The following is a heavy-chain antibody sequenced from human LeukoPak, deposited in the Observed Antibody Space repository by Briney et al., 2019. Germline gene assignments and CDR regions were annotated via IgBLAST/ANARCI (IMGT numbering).Heavy chain of an antibody. V-gene: IGHV4-59*01. CDR3: AREWGYCSSTRCYDDFDI. J-gene: IGHJ3*02. D-gene: IGHD2-2*01. Sequence: PADTLSLTYSVWGGSISIYYWSCIRQPPGKAREGRGYIYYSGSTNYNPSLKSRVTISVDPCKNTFSLNLSSVTAADTVVYYCAREWGYCSSTRCYDDFDIWGQGTLVTVSS. CDR2: IYYSGST. CDR1: GGSISIYY.